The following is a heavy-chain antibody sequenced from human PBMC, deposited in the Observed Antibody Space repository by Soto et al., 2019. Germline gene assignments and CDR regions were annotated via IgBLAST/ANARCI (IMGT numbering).Heavy chain of an antibody. Sequence: ASVKVSCKASGYTFISYAIHWVRQAPGQRLEWMGWINAGNGNTKYSQKFQGRVTITRDTSASTAYMELTSLRSEDTAVYYCARERQGLYSIDFWGQGPLVTVSS. D-gene: IGHD2-15*01. CDR1: GYTFISYA. CDR2: INAGNGNT. V-gene: IGHV1-3*01. J-gene: IGHJ4*02. CDR3: ARERQGLYSIDF.